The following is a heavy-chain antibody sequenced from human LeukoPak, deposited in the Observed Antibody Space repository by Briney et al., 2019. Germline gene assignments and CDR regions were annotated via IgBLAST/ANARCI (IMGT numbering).Heavy chain of an antibody. D-gene: IGHD2-15*01. V-gene: IGHV3-30-3*01. CDR1: GFTFSSYA. Sequence: PGGTLRLSCAASGFTFSSYAMHWVRQAPGKGLEWVAVISYDGGNKYYADSVKGRFTNSRDNYKNTLYLQMNSLRAEDTAVYYCARDFAEYCSGGSCRGLGKWGQGTLVTVSS. CDR3: ARDFAEYCSGGSCRGLGK. CDR2: ISYDGGNK. J-gene: IGHJ4*02.